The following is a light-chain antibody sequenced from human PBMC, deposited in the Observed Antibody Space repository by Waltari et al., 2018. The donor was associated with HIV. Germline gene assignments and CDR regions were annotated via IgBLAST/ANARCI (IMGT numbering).Light chain of an antibody. CDR1: RANIGAGYD. CDR3: LSYDSSLSGYV. CDR2: GDT. J-gene: IGLJ1*01. Sequence: QSVLAHPPSVSGAPGQRVTISCTGSRANIGAGYDVQWYHQLPATAPKLLLYGDTNRPSGVPDRFSGSKSGTSASLAITGLQAEDEADYYCLSYDSSLSGYVFGTGTKVTVL. V-gene: IGLV1-40*01.